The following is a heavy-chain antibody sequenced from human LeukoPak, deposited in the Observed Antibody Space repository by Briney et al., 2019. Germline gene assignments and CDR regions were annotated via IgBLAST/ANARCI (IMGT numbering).Heavy chain of an antibody. V-gene: IGHV4-39*01. CDR2: IYYSGST. J-gene: IGHJ5*02. CDR1: GGSISSSSYY. CDR3: ARHAHSSGYYNWFDP. D-gene: IGHD3-22*01. Sequence: SETLSLTCTVSGGSISSSSYYWGWIRQPPGKGLEWIGSIYYSGSTYYNPSLKSRVTISVDTSKNQFSLKLSSVTAADTAVYYCARHAHSSGYYNWFDPWGQGTLVTVSS.